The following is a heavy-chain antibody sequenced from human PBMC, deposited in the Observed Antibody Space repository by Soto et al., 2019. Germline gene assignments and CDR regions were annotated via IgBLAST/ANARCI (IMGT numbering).Heavy chain of an antibody. CDR3: ARFQSGSYWDFDY. J-gene: IGHJ4*02. V-gene: IGHV4-59*01. D-gene: IGHD1-26*01. CDR2: IYYSGST. CDR1: GGSLSSYY. Sequence: SETLSLTCTVSGGSLSSYYWSWIRQFPGKGLEWIGYIYYSGSTKCNPSLKSRVTISVDTSKNQFFLKLTSVTAADTAVYYCARFQSGSYWDFDYWGQGTLVTVS.